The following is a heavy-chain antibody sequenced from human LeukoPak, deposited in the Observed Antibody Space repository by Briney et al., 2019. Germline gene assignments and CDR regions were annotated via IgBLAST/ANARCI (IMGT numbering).Heavy chain of an antibody. D-gene: IGHD5-18*01. J-gene: IGHJ6*02. V-gene: IGHV1-69*04. CDR2: IIPILGIA. CDR1: GGTFSSYA. CDR3: ARDLIRYSYGHYYYGMDV. Sequence: SVKVSCKASGGTFSSYAISWVRQAPGQGLEWMGRIIPILGIANYAQKFQGRVTITADKSTSTAYMELSSLRSEDTAVYYCARDLIRYSYGHYYYGMDVWGQGTTVTVFS.